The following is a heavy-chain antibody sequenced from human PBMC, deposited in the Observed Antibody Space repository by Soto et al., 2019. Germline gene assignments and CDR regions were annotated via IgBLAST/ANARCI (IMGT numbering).Heavy chain of an antibody. V-gene: IGHV4-34*01. CDR1: GGSFSGYY. Sequence: SGTLSLTCAVYGGSFSGYYWSWIRQPPGQGLEWIGEINHSGSTNYNPSLKSRVTISVDTSKNRFSLKLSSVTAADTAVYYWARVLNADGGQRRSWGKGTLSTV. CDR2: INHSGST. CDR3: ARVLNADGGQRRS. J-gene: IGHJ4*02. D-gene: IGHD2-15*01.